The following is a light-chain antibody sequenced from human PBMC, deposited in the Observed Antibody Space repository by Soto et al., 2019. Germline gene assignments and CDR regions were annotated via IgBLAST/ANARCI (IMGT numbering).Light chain of an antibody. CDR3: QQSYITPT. J-gene: IGKJ2*01. CDR2: AAS. V-gene: IGKV1-39*01. Sequence: DIQMTQSPSSLSASVGDRVTITCRASQSISSYLNWYQQKPGKAPKLLIYAASSLQSGVPSRFSGSGSGTDFTLTISSLHPGDFATYYCQQSYITPTFGQGTKLESK. CDR1: QSISSY.